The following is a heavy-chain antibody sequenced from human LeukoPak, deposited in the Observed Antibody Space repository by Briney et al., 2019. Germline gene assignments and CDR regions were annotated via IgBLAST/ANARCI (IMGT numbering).Heavy chain of an antibody. CDR1: EFTFSSYA. D-gene: IGHD3-22*01. CDR2: ISGSGGST. J-gene: IGHJ4*02. CDR3: AKVRSGYYNIDY. Sequence: GGSLRLSCAASEFTFSSYAMSWVRQAPGKGLEWVSAISGSGGSTYYADSVKGRFTISRDNSKNTLYLQMNSLRAEDTAVYYCAKVRSGYYNIDYWGQGTLVTVSS. V-gene: IGHV3-23*01.